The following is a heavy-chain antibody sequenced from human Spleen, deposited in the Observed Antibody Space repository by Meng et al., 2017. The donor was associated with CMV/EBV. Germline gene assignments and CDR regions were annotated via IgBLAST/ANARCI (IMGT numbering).Heavy chain of an antibody. V-gene: IGHV3-7*01. J-gene: IGHJ4*02. Sequence: GESLKISCAASGFTFSSYAMHWVRQAPGKGLEWVANIKQDGSEKYYVDSVKGRFTISRDNAKNSLYLQMNSLRAENTAVYYCARDRYYDSSGYYRLFDYWGQGTLVTVSS. CDR1: GFTFSSYA. CDR3: ARDRYYDSSGYYRLFDY. D-gene: IGHD3-22*01. CDR2: IKQDGSEK.